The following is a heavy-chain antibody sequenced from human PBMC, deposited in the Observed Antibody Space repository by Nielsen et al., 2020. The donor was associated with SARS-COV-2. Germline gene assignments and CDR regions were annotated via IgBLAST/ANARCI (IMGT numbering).Heavy chain of an antibody. CDR2: IYYSGST. CDR3: ARGKRSYSGSFLNYYYYYYMDV. D-gene: IGHD1-14*01. J-gene: IGHJ6*03. Sequence: WIRQPPGKGLEWIGYIYYSGSTYYNPSLKSRVTISVDTSKNQFSLTLNSVTAADTAVYFCARGKRSYSGSFLNYYYYYYMDVWGKGTTVTVSS. V-gene: IGHV4-39*01.